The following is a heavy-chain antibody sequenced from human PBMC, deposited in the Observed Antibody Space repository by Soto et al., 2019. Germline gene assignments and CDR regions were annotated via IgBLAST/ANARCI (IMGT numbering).Heavy chain of an antibody. D-gene: IGHD3-10*01. CDR3: ASAEGSGSYIK. CDR1: GYTFTSYA. V-gene: IGHV1-3*01. J-gene: IGHJ4*02. CDR2: INAGNGNT. Sequence: QVQLVQSGAEVKKPGASVKVSCKASGYTFTSYAMHWVRQAPGQRLEWMGWINAGNGNTKYSQKFQGRVTITRDTSASSAYMKLSTLRSQDTAVYYCASAEGSGSYIKWGQGTLVAVSS.